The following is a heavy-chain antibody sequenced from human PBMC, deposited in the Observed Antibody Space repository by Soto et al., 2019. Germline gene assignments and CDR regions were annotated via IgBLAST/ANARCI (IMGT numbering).Heavy chain of an antibody. CDR3: VSRPVTYYYMDV. V-gene: IGHV4-39*01. CDR2: IYYSGST. Sequence: PSETLSLTCTVSGGSISSTNYHWGWIRQPPGKGLEWIGSIYYSGSTYYNPSLKSRVTISVDTSRNQFSLNLTSMMAADTAVYYCVSRPVTYYYMDVWGKGTTVTVYS. J-gene: IGHJ6*03. D-gene: IGHD4-4*01. CDR1: GGSISSTNYH.